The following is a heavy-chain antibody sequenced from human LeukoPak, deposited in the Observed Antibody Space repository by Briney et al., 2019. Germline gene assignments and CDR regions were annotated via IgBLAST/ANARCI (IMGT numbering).Heavy chain of an antibody. V-gene: IGHV3-23*01. CDR1: GFTFNSYA. J-gene: IGHJ1*01. CDR2: ISGSGGST. Sequence: GGSLRLSCAASGFTFNSYAMSWVRQAPGKGLEWVSAISGSGGSTYYAGSVKGRFTISRDNSKYTLYLQMNSLRAEDTAVYYCVKDGGYCSSTSCYTVPAQHWGQGTLVTVSS. D-gene: IGHD2-2*02. CDR3: VKDGGYCSSTSCYTVPAQH.